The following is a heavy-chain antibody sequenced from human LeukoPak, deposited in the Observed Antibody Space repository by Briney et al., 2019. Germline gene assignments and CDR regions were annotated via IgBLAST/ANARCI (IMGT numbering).Heavy chain of an antibody. CDR1: GFTFSSYG. J-gene: IGHJ4*02. CDR2: IWYDGSNK. Sequence: GRSLRLSCAASGFTFSSYGMHWVRQAPGKGLEWVAVIWYDGSNKYYADSVKGRFIISRDNSKNTLYLQMNSLRAEDTAVYYCARGAIVVVPASVVVVATVDFDYWGQGTLVTVSS. V-gene: IGHV3-33*01. CDR3: ARGAIVVVPASVVVVATVDFDY. D-gene: IGHD2-2*01.